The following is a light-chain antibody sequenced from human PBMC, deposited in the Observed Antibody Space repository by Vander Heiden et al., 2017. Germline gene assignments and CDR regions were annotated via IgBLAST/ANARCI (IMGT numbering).Light chain of an antibody. V-gene: IGKV1-17*01. CDR2: AAS. CDR1: QGIRNY. J-gene: IGKJ4*01. CDR3: LQHNIYLLT. Sequence: NQMQQSPSSLSASVGDRVTITCRASQGIRNYLGWYQQKPGKAPKRLIFAASSLQSGVPSRFSGSGSGTEFTLTISSLQPEDFATYYCLQHNIYLLTFGGGTKVEIK.